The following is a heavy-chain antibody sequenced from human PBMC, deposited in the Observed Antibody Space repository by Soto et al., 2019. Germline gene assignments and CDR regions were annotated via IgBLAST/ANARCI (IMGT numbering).Heavy chain of an antibody. CDR1: GCSISSSSHH. D-gene: IGHD6-6*01. V-gene: IGHV4-39*01. J-gene: IGHJ5*02. CDR2: IYDSVNT. CDR3: ARLSLYSSSPNWFDP. Sequence: SETLSLTCTVSGCSISSSSHHWPWIRQPPGKGLEWIGSIYDSVNTYHNPSLKSRVTISVDTSKHQFSLKLSSVTAADTAVYYCARLSLYSSSPNWFDPWGQGTLVTVSS.